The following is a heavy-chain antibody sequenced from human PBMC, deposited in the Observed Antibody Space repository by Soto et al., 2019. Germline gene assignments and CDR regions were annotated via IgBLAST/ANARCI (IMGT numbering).Heavy chain of an antibody. V-gene: IGHV4-59*01. CDR2: IYYSGST. D-gene: IGHD3-22*01. CDR1: GGSISSYY. Sequence: SETLSLTCTVSGGSISSYYWSWIRQPPGKGLEWIGYIYYSGSTNYNPSLKSRVTISVDTSKNQFSLKLSSVTAADTAVYYCGRAKDYYDSSGTEEFDYWGQGTLVTVAS. J-gene: IGHJ4*02. CDR3: GRAKDYYDSSGTEEFDY.